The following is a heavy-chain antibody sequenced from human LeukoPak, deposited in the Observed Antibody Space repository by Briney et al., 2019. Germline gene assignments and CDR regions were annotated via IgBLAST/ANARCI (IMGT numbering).Heavy chain of an antibody. CDR1: GYTFTGYY. CDR2: INPNSGGT. V-gene: IGHV1-2*06. J-gene: IGHJ4*02. D-gene: IGHD5-18*01. Sequence: ASVKVSCKASGYTFTGYYMHWVRQAPGQGLEWMGRINPNSGGTNYAQKFQGRFTMTRDTSISTAYMELSRLRSDDTAVYYCAREGGLYSYGAHWWGQGTLVTVSS. CDR3: AREGGLYSYGAHW.